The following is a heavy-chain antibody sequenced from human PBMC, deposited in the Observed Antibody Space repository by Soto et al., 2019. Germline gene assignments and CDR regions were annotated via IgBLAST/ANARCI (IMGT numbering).Heavy chain of an antibody. CDR3: AKDRSYYYGSGNSDY. V-gene: IGHV3-23*01. CDR2: ISGSGGST. Sequence: PGGSLRLSCAASGFTFSSYAMSWVRQAPGKGLEWVSAISGSGGSTYYADSVKGRFTISRDNSKNTLYLQMNSLRAEDTAVYYCAKDRSYYYGSGNSDYWGQGTLVTVSS. J-gene: IGHJ4*02. CDR1: GFTFSSYA. D-gene: IGHD3-10*01.